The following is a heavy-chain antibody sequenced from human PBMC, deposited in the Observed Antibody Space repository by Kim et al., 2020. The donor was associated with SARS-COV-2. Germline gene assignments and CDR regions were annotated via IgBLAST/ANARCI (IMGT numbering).Heavy chain of an antibody. CDR2: ICDSGST. D-gene: IGHD6-13*01. CDR3: ATADGASWYTSLDY. CDR1: GGSISTYC. J-gene: IGHJ4*02. V-gene: IGHV4-59*13. Sequence: SETLSLTCTVSGGSISTYCWSWILQSPGKGLEWLGYICDSGSTNYNPSLNSRVTLSVDTSNNQFSLHLSYVTAADTAVYFCATADGASWYTSLDYCGQGT.